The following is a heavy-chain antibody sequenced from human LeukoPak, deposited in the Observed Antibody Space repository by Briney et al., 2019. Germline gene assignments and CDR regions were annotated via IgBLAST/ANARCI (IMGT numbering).Heavy chain of an antibody. D-gene: IGHD2-8*02. V-gene: IGHV4-38-2*01. CDR3: AAGPGNWFDP. CDR2: FYHGGDT. J-gene: IGHJ5*02. CDR1: DFSISSAYY. Sequence: SETLSLTCGASDFSISSAYYWGWIRQPPGKGLEWIGSFYHGGDTYYNPSLKSRVTISVDTSKNQFSLKLSSVTAADTAVYYCAAGPGNWFDPWGQGTLVTVSS.